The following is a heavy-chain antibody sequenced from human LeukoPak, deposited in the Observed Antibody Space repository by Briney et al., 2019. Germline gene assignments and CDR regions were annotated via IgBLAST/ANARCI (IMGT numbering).Heavy chain of an antibody. CDR3: ARGGGYYGSGSYPYYYYYMDV. D-gene: IGHD3-10*01. Sequence: SETLSLTCAVYGGSFSGYYWSWIRQPPGKGLEWIGEINHSGSTNYNPSLKSRVTVSVDTSKNQFSLKLSSVTAADTAVYYCARGGGYYGSGSYPYYYYYMDVWGKGTTVTISS. V-gene: IGHV4-34*01. CDR1: GGSFSGYY. CDR2: INHSGST. J-gene: IGHJ6*03.